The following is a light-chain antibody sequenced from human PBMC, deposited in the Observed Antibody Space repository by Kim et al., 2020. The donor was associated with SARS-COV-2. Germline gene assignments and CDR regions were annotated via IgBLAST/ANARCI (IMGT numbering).Light chain of an antibody. CDR2: DVN. J-gene: IGLJ3*02. V-gene: IGLV2-14*04. CDR3: TSHTTSSTWV. Sequence: GQSITSSCTGTSSDVGAYNYVSWYQQHPGKAPKLMIYDVNKRPSGVSNRFSGSKSGNTASLTISGLQAEDEADYYCTSHTTSSTWVFGGGTQLTVL. CDR1: SSDVGAYNY.